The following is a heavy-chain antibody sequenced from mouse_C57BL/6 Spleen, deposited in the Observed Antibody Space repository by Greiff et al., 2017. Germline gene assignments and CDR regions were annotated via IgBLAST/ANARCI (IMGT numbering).Heavy chain of an antibody. D-gene: IGHD1-1*01. J-gene: IGHJ2*01. Sequence: LQQSGAELVRPGASVTLSCKASGYTFPDYEMHWVKQTPVHGLEWIGAIDPETGGTASNQKFKGKAILTADKSSSTAYMELRRLTSEDSAVYYCTRRYYGRGYFDYWGQGATLTVSS. V-gene: IGHV1-15*01. CDR2: IDPETGGT. CDR1: GYTFPDYE. CDR3: TRRYYGRGYFDY.